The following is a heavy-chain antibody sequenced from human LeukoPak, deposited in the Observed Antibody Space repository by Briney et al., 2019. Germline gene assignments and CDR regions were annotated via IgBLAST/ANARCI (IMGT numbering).Heavy chain of an antibody. J-gene: IGHJ4*02. CDR2: IYYSGST. V-gene: IGHV4-39*01. CDR3: GWSGSYYDY. D-gene: IGHD1-26*01. Sequence: SETLSLTCTVSGGSISIYYWGWIRQPPGKGLEWIGSIYYSGSTYYNPSLKSRVTISVDTSKNQFSLKLSSVTAADTAVYYCGWSGSYYDYWGQGTLVIVSS. CDR1: GGSISIYY.